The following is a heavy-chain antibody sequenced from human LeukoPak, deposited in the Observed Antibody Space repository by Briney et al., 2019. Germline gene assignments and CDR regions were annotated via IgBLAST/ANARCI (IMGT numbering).Heavy chain of an antibody. J-gene: IGHJ4*02. CDR2: IIPIFGTA. D-gene: IGHD3-3*01. V-gene: IGHV1-69*13. CDR1: GGTFSSYA. Sequence: ASVKVSCKASGGTFSSYAISWVRQAPGQGLEWMGGIIPIFGTANYAQKFRGRVTITADESTSTAYMELSSLRAEDTAVYYCARDFRFLEDYWGQGTLVTVSS. CDR3: ARDFRFLEDY.